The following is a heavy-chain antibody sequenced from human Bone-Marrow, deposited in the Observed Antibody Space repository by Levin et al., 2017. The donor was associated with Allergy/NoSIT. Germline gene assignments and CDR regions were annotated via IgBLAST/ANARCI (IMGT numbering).Heavy chain of an antibody. Sequence: GASVKVSCKASGYSFTSSGISWVRQAPGQGLEWLGWISPYNGNANYAQNLQGRVTMTTDTSTTTAYMDLRSLRSDDTAVYYCARVSAGDDYVWGNYRYNYYYGLDLWGQGTTVTVSS. CDR1: GYSFTSSG. CDR3: ARVSAGDDYVWGNYRYNYYYGLDL. D-gene: IGHD3-16*02. V-gene: IGHV1-18*01. CDR2: ISPYNGNA. J-gene: IGHJ6*02.